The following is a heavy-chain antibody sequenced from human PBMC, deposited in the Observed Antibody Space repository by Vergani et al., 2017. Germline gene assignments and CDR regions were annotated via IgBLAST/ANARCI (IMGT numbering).Heavy chain of an antibody. CDR1: GFTFSIYA. CDR2: IRGSDNT. V-gene: IGHV3-23*01. J-gene: IGHJ4*02. D-gene: IGHD3-16*01. Sequence: QLLQSGRGLVQPGGSLRLSCAASGFTFSIYAVNWVRQAPGKGLEWVSAIRGSDNTYYADSVKGRFTISSDTSKNTVYLQMNRLRPEDTAVYYCAKHFRGWGIDYWGQGTQVIVSS. CDR3: AKHFRGWGIDY.